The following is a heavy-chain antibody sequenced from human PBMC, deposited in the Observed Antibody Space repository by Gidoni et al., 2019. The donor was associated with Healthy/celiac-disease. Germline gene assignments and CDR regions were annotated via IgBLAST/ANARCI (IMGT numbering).Heavy chain of an antibody. CDR1: GYTFTSYS. V-gene: IGHV1-46*03. Sequence: QVQLVQPGAEVLNPGASVQVSFQASGYTFTSYSMHWLRQAPGQGLEWMGIINPSGGSTSYAQKFQGRVTMTRDKATSTVYMELSSLRSEDTAVYYCARARPRPDAFDIWGQGTMVTVSS. CDR3: ARARPRPDAFDI. J-gene: IGHJ3*02. CDR2: INPSGGST.